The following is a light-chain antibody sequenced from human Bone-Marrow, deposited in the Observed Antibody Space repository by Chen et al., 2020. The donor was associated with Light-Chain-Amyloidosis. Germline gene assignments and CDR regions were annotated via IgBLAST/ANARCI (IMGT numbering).Light chain of an antibody. J-gene: IGLJ3*02. CDR2: DDS. CDR1: NIGSTS. Sequence: SYVLTQPSSVSVAPGQTATIACGGNNIGSTSVHWYQQTPGQAPLLVVYDDSDRPSGLPERLSGANAANTATLTSRRVEAGDEADYYCQVWDRSSDRPVFGGGTKLTVL. CDR3: QVWDRSSDRPV. V-gene: IGLV3-21*02.